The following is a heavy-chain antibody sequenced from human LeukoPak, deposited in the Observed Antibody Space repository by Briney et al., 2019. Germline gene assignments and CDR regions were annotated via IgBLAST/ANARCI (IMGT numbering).Heavy chain of an antibody. D-gene: IGHD2-2*02. CDR2: ISAYNGNT. J-gene: IGHJ5*02. V-gene: IGHV1-18*01. Sequence: GASVKVSCKASGYTFTSYGISWVRQAPGQGLEWMGWISAYNGNTNYAQKLQGRVTMTTDTSTRTAYMELRSLRSDDTAVYYCAKDAAAYCSSTSCDSVGRTNWFDPWGQGTLVTVSS. CDR3: AKDAAAYCSSTSCDSVGRTNWFDP. CDR1: GYTFTSYG.